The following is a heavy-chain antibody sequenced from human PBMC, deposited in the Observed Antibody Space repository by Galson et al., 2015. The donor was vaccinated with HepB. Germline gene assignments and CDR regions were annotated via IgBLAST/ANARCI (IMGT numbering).Heavy chain of an antibody. CDR3: AKEMGLRLYFDN. V-gene: IGHV3-23*01. CDR2: TSRSGTNT. J-gene: IGHJ4*02. CDR1: GFSFNNFA. Sequence: SLRLSCAASGFSFNNFAMSWVRQTPGKGLEWVSATSRSGTNTYYGDSVKGRFTISRDNSKSTLYLQMNNLTAEDTAIYYCAKEMGLRLYFDNWGQGILVTVSS. D-gene: IGHD2-21*01.